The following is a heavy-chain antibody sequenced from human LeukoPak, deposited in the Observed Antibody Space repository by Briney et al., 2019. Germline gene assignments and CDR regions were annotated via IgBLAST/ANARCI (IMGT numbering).Heavy chain of an antibody. D-gene: IGHD2-2*01. CDR3: ARVKDGYCSSTSCYGFDY. V-gene: IGHV4-59*01. J-gene: IGHJ4*02. CDR2: IYYSGST. CDR1: GGSISSYY. Sequence: SETLSLTCTVSGGSISSYYWSWIRQPPGKGLEWIGYIYYSGSTNYNPSLKSRVTISVDTSKNQFSLKLSSVTAADTAVYYCARVKDGYCSSTSCYGFDYWAREPWSPSPQ.